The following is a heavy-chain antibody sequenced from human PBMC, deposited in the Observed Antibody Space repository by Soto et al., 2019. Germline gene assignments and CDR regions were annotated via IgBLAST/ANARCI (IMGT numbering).Heavy chain of an antibody. D-gene: IGHD4-4*01. V-gene: IGHV3-11*01. CDR3: AKVADSNYGVWYYYYYMDV. J-gene: IGHJ6*03. CDR2: ISSSGSTI. Sequence: QVQLVESGGGLVKPGGSLRLSCAASGFTFSDYYMSWIRQAPGKGLERVSYISSSGSTIYYADSVKGRFTISRDNAKNSLYLQMNSLRDEDTAVYYCAKVADSNYGVWYYYYYMDVWGKGTTVTVSS. CDR1: GFTFSDYY.